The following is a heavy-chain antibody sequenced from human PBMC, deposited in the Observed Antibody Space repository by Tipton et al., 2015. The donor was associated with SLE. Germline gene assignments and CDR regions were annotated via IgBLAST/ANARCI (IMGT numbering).Heavy chain of an antibody. J-gene: IGHJ4*02. D-gene: IGHD3-10*01. CDR2: LTLNSAGM. CDR1: GFTVDGHA. Sequence: SLRLSCAASGFTVDGHAMHWVRRAPGKGLGWIAGLTLNSAGMGYVDSVKGRFTISRDNAKNSLYLQMNSLRSEDTALYYCARGGFYPGSGNQYYFDYWGQGTLVTVSS. V-gene: IGHV3-9*01. CDR3: ARGGFYPGSGNQYYFDY.